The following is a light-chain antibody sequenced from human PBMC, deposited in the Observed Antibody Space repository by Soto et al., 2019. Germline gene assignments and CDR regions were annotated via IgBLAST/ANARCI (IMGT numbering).Light chain of an antibody. CDR1: QSVSSSY. J-gene: IGKJ2*01. CDR3: QQYARPPYA. CDR2: GAS. Sequence: EIVLTQSPGTLSLSPGERATLSCRASQSVSSSYLAWYQQKPGQAPRLLIYGASSRATGIPDRFSGSGSGTDFTLTISRLEPEDFAVYYCQQYARPPYAFGQGTKV. V-gene: IGKV3-20*01.